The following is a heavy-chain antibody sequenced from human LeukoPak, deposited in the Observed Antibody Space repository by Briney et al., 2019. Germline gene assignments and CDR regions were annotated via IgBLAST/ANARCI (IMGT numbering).Heavy chain of an antibody. V-gene: IGHV4-39*01. CDR2: IYYSGST. J-gene: IGHJ4*02. Sequence: SETLSITCTVSGGSISSSSYYWGWIRQPPGKGLEWIGSIYYSGSTYYNPSLKSRVTISVDTSKNQFSLKLSSVTAADTAVYYCARQRLDTAMVTRNYFDYWGQGTLVTVSS. D-gene: IGHD5-18*01. CDR3: ARQRLDTAMVTRNYFDY. CDR1: GGSISSSSYY.